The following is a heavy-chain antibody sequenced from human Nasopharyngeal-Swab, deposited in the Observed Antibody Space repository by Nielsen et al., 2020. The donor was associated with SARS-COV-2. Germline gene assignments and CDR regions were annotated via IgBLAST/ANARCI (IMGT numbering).Heavy chain of an antibody. CDR1: GGSFSGYY. J-gene: IGHJ4*02. Sequence: SETLSLTCAVYGGSFSGYYWSWIRQPPGKGLEWIGEINHSGSTNYNPSLKSRVTISVDTSKNQFSLKLSSVTAADTAVYYCARFGATLYYFDYWGQGTLVTVSS. D-gene: IGHD1-26*01. V-gene: IGHV4-34*01. CDR2: INHSGST. CDR3: ARFGATLYYFDY.